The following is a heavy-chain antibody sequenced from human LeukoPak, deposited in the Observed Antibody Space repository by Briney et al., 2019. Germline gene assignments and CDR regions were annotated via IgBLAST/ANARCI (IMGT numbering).Heavy chain of an antibody. CDR3: ARDRGGNYFDY. D-gene: IGHD3-16*01. V-gene: IGHV3-53*01. CDR2: IYSGGST. CDR1: GFTVSSNY. J-gene: IGHJ4*02. Sequence: GGSLRLSCAASGFTVSSNYMSWVRQAPGKGLEWVSVIYSGGSTYYADSVKGRFTISRDNSKNTLYLQMNNLRAEDTAVHYCARDRGGNYFDYWGQGTLVTVSS.